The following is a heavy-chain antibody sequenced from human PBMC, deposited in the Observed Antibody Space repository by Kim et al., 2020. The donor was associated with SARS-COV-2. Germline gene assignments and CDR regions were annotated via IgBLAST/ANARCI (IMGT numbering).Heavy chain of an antibody. Sequence: QNYADSVKGRFTISRDNSTNTVDLQMNSLRVEDTAVYYCARAREKSFDYWGQGTLVTVSS. V-gene: IGHV3-33*01. CDR2: Q. J-gene: IGHJ4*02. CDR3: ARAREKSFDY.